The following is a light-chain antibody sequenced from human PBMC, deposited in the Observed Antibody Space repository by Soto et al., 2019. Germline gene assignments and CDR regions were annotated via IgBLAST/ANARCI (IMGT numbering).Light chain of an antibody. CDR1: QSLLHSNGYNY. CDR3: MQALQTSFT. CDR2: LGS. J-gene: IGKJ3*01. Sequence: DIVMTQSPLSLPVTPGEPASISCRFSQSLLHSNGYNYLDWYLQKPGQSPQLLIYLGSNRASGVPDRFSGSGSGTDFTLKISRVEAEDVGVYYCMQALQTSFTFGPGTKVDIK. V-gene: IGKV2-28*01.